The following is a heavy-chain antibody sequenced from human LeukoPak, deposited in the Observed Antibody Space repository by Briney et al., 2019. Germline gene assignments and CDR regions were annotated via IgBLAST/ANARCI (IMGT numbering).Heavy chain of an antibody. J-gene: IGHJ6*02. CDR3: ARHPAVYGDFLLFASGMDV. CDR2: IYYSGST. CDR1: GGSISSSSYY. V-gene: IGHV4-39*01. Sequence: MPSQTLSLTCTVSGGSISSSSYYWGWIRQPPGKGLEWIGSIYYSGSTYYNPSLKSRVTISVDTSKNQFSLKLSSVTAADTAVYYCARHPAVYGDFLLFASGMDVWGQGTTVTVSS. D-gene: IGHD4-17*01.